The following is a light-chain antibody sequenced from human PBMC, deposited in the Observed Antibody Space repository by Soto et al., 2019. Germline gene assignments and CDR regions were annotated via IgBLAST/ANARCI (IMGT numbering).Light chain of an antibody. CDR3: QQYYASSWT. CDR2: AAS. CDR1: QSISSTY. V-gene: IGKV3-20*01. J-gene: IGKJ1*01. Sequence: EIVLTQSPGTLSLSPGERATLSCRASQSISSTYLAWYRQKPGQAPRLLIYAASSRATGIPDRFSGSGSGTDFTLTISSLEPEEFAVYYCQQYYASSWTFGQGTRVEIK.